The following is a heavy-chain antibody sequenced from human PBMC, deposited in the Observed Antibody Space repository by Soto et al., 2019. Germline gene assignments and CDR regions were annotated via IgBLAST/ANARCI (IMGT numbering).Heavy chain of an antibody. CDR3: VRENSGGGDPLDY. D-gene: IGHD2-21*02. Sequence: EVQLVESGGGLVQPGGSLRLSCAASGFTFSRYEMNWVRQAPGKGLDWVSCISGGGGTKYYADSVKGRFIISRDNAKKSLYLQMDSLRAEDTGVYYCVRENSGGGDPLDYWGQGTLLTVAS. V-gene: IGHV3-48*03. CDR1: GFTFSRYE. CDR2: ISGGGGTK. J-gene: IGHJ4*02.